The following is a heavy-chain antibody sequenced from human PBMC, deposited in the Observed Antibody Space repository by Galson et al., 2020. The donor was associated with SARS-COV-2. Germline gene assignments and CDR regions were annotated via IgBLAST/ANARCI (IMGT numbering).Heavy chain of an antibody. J-gene: IGHJ6*02. Sequence: ASVKVSCKASGYTFNDYYIHWVRQAPGQGLEWMGWINPKSGGTKYAQKFEGRVTMTRDTSITTAYMELSRLRADDTAVYYCARLRYYDVLTGYIVDVWGQGTMVTVSS. V-gene: IGHV1-2*02. CDR1: GYTFNDYY. CDR3: ARLRYYDVLTGYIVDV. CDR2: INPKSGGT. D-gene: IGHD3-9*01.